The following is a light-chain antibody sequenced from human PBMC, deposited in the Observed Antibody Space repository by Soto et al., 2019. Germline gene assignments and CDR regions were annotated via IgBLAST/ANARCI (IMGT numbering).Light chain of an antibody. J-gene: IGLJ2*01. Sequence: QSVLTQPASVSGSPGQSITISCTGSSSDVGSYNLVSWYQQHPGKAPKVIIYEGSKRPSGVSNRFSGSKSANKASLTISGLQAEDEADYYCCSYAGSSTVLFGGGTKVTVL. CDR2: EGS. V-gene: IGLV2-23*01. CDR3: CSYAGSSTVL. CDR1: SSDVGSYNL.